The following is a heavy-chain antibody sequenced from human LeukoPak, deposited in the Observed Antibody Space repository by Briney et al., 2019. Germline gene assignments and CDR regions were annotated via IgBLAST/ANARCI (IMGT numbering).Heavy chain of an antibody. Sequence: TPSETLSLTCTVSGGSISSGDYYWSWIRQPPGKGLEWIGYIYYSGSTYYNPSLKSRVAVSMDTSKNQFSLKLSSVTAADTVVYYCARGHDRSGYYYDYWGQGTLVTVSS. CDR1: GGSISSGDYY. D-gene: IGHD3-22*01. CDR3: ARGHDRSGYYYDY. V-gene: IGHV4-30-4*01. J-gene: IGHJ4*02. CDR2: IYYSGST.